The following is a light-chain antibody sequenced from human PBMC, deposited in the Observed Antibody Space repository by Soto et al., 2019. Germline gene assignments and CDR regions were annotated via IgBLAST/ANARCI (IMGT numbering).Light chain of an antibody. Sequence: QSALTQPASVSGSPGQSITISCTGTSSDVGGYNYVSWYQQHPGKAPKLMIYDVSNRPSGVSNRVSGSKSGNTASLTISGLQAEDEAHYYCSSYTSSSTLYVFGTGGKLTVL. V-gene: IGLV2-14*01. CDR2: DVS. CDR3: SSYTSSSTLYV. J-gene: IGLJ1*01. CDR1: SSDVGGYNY.